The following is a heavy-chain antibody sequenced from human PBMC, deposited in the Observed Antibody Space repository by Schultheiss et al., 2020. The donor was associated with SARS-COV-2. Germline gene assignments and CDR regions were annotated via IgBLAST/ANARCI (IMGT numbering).Heavy chain of an antibody. CDR1: GESFNGFS. D-gene: IGHD4-11*01. J-gene: IGHJ6*03. CDR2: VSHSGGT. Sequence: LSLTCAVYGESFNGFSWTWIRQSPGKGLEWIGQVSHSGGTHYSPSLKRRVTISVDTSKSQFSLRLRSVTAADTAIYFCSRGRTSVIPSPVLGLGPHYFSYYMDVWGKGTTVTVSS. V-gene: IGHV4-34*01. CDR3: SRGRTSVIPSPVLGLGPHYFSYYMDV.